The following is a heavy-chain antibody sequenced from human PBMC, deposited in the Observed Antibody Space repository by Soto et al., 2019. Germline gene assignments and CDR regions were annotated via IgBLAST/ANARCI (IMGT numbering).Heavy chain of an antibody. CDR2: IYYSGST. Sequence: QLQLQESGPGLVKPSETLSLTCTVSGGSISSSSYYWGWIRQPPGKGLEWIGSIYYSGSTYYNPSPKSRVTISVDTSKNQFSLKLSSVTAADTAVYYCARPLGYCSGGSCPNWYFDLWGRGTLVTVSS. D-gene: IGHD2-15*01. V-gene: IGHV4-39*01. CDR3: ARPLGYCSGGSCPNWYFDL. J-gene: IGHJ2*01. CDR1: GGSISSSSYY.